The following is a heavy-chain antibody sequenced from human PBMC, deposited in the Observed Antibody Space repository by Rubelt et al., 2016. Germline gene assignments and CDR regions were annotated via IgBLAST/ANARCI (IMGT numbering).Heavy chain of an antibody. V-gene: IGHV3-33*01. CDR1: GFTFSSYA. J-gene: IGHJ1*01. Sequence: QVQLVESGGGVVQPGTSLRLSCAASGFTFSSYAMHWVRQAPGKGLEWLAVIWYTGRNEYYADSVKGRFTMSRDKSKNTLFLQMNSLRAEDTAAYYCARHLYASGWGGAFQHWGQGTLVIVSS. CDR3: ARHLYASGWGGAFQH. CDR2: IWYTGRNE. D-gene: IGHD6-19*01.